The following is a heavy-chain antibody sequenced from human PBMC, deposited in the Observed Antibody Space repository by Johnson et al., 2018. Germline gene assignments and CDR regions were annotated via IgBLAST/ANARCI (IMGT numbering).Heavy chain of an antibody. D-gene: IGHD6-19*01. CDR1: GFTFSTYG. CDR3: ARGGYSSGRAGIFDM. Sequence: QVQLVESGGGVVQPGRSLRLSCAASGFTFSTYGMHWVRQAPGKGLEWVALISYDGISKQYGDSVKDRFTISRDDSKNTLYLEMNSLRVEDTAVYYCARGGYSSGRAGIFDMGGQWTMVTVSS. CDR2: ISYDGISK. J-gene: IGHJ3*02. V-gene: IGHV3-30*03.